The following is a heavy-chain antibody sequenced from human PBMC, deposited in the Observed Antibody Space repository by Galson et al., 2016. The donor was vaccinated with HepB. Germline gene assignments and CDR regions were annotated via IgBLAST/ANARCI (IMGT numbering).Heavy chain of an antibody. V-gene: IGHV3-33*01. CDR2: IWSDAIHN. CDR1: GFNFSSDG. J-gene: IGHJ2*01. CDR3: VRDRIAVRSYWYFDL. Sequence: SLRLSCAASGFNFSSDGIHWVRQAPGKGLEWVAVIWSDAIHNFYSDSVKGRFTISRDNSRNTLYLQMNSLRAEDTASYYCVRDRIAVRSYWYFDLWGRGTLVTVSS. D-gene: IGHD6-19*01.